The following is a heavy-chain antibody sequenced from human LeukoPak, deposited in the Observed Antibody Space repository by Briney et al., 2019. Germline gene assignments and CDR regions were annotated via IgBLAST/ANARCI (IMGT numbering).Heavy chain of an antibody. J-gene: IGHJ5*02. Sequence: GGSLRLSCAASGFTFSSFAMNWVRQAPGKGLEWLSYISVGSGTIYYADSVKGRFTISRDNAKNPLYLQMNSLRAEDTAVYYCARGRFSKSSNCFDPWGQGTLVTVSS. V-gene: IGHV3-48*01. CDR3: ARGRFSKSSNCFDP. CDR1: GFTFSSFA. D-gene: IGHD3-16*01. CDR2: ISVGSGTI.